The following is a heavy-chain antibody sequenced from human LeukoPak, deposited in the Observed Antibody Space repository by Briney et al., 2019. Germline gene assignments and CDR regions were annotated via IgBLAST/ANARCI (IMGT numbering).Heavy chain of an antibody. CDR2: IYHSGST. V-gene: IGHV4-38-2*01. CDR3: ARTDTSSWYPTSASGAFDI. CDR1: GYSISSGYY. D-gene: IGHD6-13*01. J-gene: IGHJ3*02. Sequence: PSETLTLTCSVSGYSISSGYYWGWIRQPPGKGLEWIGSIYHSGSTYYIPSLKSRVTISVDTSKNQFSLKLNSVTAADTALYYCARTDTSSWYPTSASGAFDIWGRGTMVTVSS.